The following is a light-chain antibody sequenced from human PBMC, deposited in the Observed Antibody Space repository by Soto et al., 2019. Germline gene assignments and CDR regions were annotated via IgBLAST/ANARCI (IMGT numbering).Light chain of an antibody. Sequence: EIVLTQSPGTLSVSPGERATLSCRSSQSVSSSYLAWYQQKPGQAPRLLMYGASTRATGIPARFSGSGSGTEFTLTISSLQSEDFAVYYCQQYDDWPPWTFGQGTKVDI. CDR3: QQYDDWPPWT. CDR1: QSVSSSY. CDR2: GAS. J-gene: IGKJ1*01. V-gene: IGKV3-15*01.